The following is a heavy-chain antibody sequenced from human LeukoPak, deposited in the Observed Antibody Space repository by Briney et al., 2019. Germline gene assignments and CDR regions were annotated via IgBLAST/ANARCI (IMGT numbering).Heavy chain of an antibody. Sequence: ASVKVSCKASGYTFTSYGISWVRQAPGQGLEWMGWISAYNGNTNYAQKLQGRVTMTTVTSTSTAYMELRSLGSVDTAVYCCARDDWWGGDAFDIWGQGTMVTVSS. CDR1: GYTFTSYG. CDR3: ARDDWWGGDAFDI. D-gene: IGHD2-8*02. CDR2: ISAYNGNT. V-gene: IGHV1-18*01. J-gene: IGHJ3*02.